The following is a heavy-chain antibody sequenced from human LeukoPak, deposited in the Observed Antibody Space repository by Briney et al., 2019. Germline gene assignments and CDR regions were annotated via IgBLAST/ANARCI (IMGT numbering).Heavy chain of an antibody. V-gene: IGHV4-59*08. D-gene: IGHD3-22*01. CDR2: IYYSGST. CDR1: GGSISSYC. Sequence: SETLSLTCTVSGGSISSYCWSWIRQPPGKGLEWIGYIYYSGSTNYNPSLKSRVTISVDTSKNQFSLKLSSVTAADTAVYYCASLALNYYDSSGYYPRDYWGQGTLVTVSS. J-gene: IGHJ4*02. CDR3: ASLALNYYDSSGYYPRDY.